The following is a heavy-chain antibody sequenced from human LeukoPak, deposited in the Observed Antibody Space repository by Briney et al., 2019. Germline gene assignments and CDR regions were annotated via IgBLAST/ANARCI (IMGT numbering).Heavy chain of an antibody. CDR2: ISGSDAGT. V-gene: IGHV3-23*01. CDR3: AKDLIEPGHYLDY. D-gene: IGHD3-16*02. J-gene: IGHJ4*02. CDR1: GFTFSTYD. Sequence: GGSLRLSCAASGFTFSTYDMSRVRQAPGKGLEWVSVISGSDAGTNYADSVKGRFTISRDNSKNTLYLQMNSLRAEDTALYYCAKDLIEPGHYLDYWGQGALVTVSS.